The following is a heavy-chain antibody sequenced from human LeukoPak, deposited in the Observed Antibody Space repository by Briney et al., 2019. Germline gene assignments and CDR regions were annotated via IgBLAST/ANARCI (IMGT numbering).Heavy chain of an antibody. CDR2: INPNSGGT. V-gene: IGHV1-2*02. J-gene: IGHJ4*02. CDR3: ASMYSSGWYDDY. D-gene: IGHD6-19*01. CDR1: GYTFTGYY. Sequence: ASVRPSREASGYTFTGYYMNWVRQAPGHGLEWMGWINPNSGGTNYAQKFQGRVTMTRDTSISTAYMELSRLRSDDTAVYYCASMYSSGWYDDYWGQGTLVTVSS.